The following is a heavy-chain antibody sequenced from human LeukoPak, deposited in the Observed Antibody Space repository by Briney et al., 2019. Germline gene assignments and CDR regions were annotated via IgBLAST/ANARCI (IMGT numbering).Heavy chain of an antibody. CDR3: AREWSSSLEGINWFDP. V-gene: IGHV1-69*05. D-gene: IGHD6-6*01. Sequence: SVKVSCKASGDTFSSYAISWVRQAPGQGLEWMGGIIPIFGTANYAQKFQGRVTITTDESTSTAYRELSSLRSEDTAVYYCAREWSSSLEGINWFDPWGQGTLVTVSS. CDR1: GDTFSSYA. CDR2: IIPIFGTA. J-gene: IGHJ5*02.